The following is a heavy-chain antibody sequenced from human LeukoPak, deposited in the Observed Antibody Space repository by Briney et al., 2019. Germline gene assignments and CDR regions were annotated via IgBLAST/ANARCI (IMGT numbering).Heavy chain of an antibody. CDR3: ANSALYDSSAHGAFDI. J-gene: IGHJ3*02. CDR1: GFTFDDYA. Sequence: PGGSLRLSCAASGFTFDDYAMHWVRQAPGKGLEWVSGISWNSGSIGYADSVKGRFTISRDNAKNSLYLQMNSLRAEDTALYYCANSALYDSSAHGAFDIWGQGTMVTVSS. CDR2: ISWNSGSI. V-gene: IGHV3-9*01. D-gene: IGHD3-22*01.